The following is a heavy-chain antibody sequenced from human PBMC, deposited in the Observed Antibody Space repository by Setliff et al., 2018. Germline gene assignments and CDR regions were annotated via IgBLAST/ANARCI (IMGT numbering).Heavy chain of an antibody. CDR2: IYPDDSDN. V-gene: IGHV5-51*01. CDR1: GYNFLDYW. J-gene: IGHJ2*01. D-gene: IGHD3-22*01. CDR3: ARRRRFDSGGPRSPWYFDL. Sequence: PGESLKISCKASGYNFLDYWIGWVRQMPGKGLEWMGIIYPDDSDNRYSPSVQGPFTISADKSISTAYLQWSSLKASDTAFYYCARRRRFDSGGPRSPWYFDLWGRGTLVTVSS.